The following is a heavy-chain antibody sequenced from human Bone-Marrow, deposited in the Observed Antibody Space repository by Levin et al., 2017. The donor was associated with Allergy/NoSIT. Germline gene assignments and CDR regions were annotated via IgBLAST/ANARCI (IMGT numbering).Heavy chain of an antibody. V-gene: IGHV4-34*01. CDR2: INHSGST. CDR3: ATTTYVWSGPRN. Sequence: PSETLSLTCDVSGEAFSAYYWSWIRQPPGKGLEWIGQINHSGSTNYNPSLKSRVTISVDTSKNQFSLNVSSVTAADTAVYYCATTTYVWSGPRNWGQGTLVTVSS. J-gene: IGHJ4*02. D-gene: IGHD3-3*01. CDR1: GEAFSAYY.